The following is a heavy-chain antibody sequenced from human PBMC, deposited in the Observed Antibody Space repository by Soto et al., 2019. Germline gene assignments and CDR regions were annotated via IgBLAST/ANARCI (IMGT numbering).Heavy chain of an antibody. V-gene: IGHV4-30-4*01. CDR1: GASVRSGDYY. CDR2: IYNSGGS. J-gene: IGHJ4*02. D-gene: IGHD4-17*01. CDR3: VGTGTTDDY. Sequence: PSETLSLTCSVSGASVRSGDYYWSCIRQAPGKGLEWIGYIYNSGGSYYNPSLKGRLTISIDTSKNQFSLKLNSVTAADTAIYYCVGTGTTDDYWGRGTLVTFSS.